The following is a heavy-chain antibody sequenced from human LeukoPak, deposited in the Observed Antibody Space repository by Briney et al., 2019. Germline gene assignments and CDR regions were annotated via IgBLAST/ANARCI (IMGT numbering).Heavy chain of an antibody. Sequence: PSETLSLTCTVSGGSIRSYYWSWIRQPPGKGLEWIGYIYYSGSTNSNPSLKSRVTISVDTSKNQFSLKVSSVTAADTAVYYCARALTPGYCSGGTCSYFDYWGQGTLVTVS. CDR3: ARALTPGYCSGGTCSYFDY. J-gene: IGHJ4*02. CDR2: IYYSGST. D-gene: IGHD2-15*01. V-gene: IGHV4-59*01. CDR1: GGSIRSYY.